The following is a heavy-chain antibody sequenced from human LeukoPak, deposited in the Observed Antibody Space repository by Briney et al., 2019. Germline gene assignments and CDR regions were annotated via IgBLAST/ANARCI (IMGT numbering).Heavy chain of an antibody. CDR3: ARLTYSTSWYYFDS. V-gene: IGHV4-59*01. Sequence: SETLSLTCTVSGVSISTYYWSWIRQPPGKGLEWIGYVYCSGSTDYNPSLKNRVTISLETSHNQFSFIVTSIPTPDPAVFYFARLTYSTSWYYFDSWGQGTLVTVS. D-gene: IGHD6-13*01. CDR2: VYCSGST. CDR1: GVSISTYY. J-gene: IGHJ4*02.